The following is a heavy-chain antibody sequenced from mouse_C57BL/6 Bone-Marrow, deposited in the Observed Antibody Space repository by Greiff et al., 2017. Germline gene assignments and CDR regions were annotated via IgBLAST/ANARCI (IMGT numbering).Heavy chain of an antibody. J-gene: IGHJ4*01. CDR1: GYSITSDY. CDR2: ISYSGST. V-gene: IGHV3-8*01. CDR3: ARDYGSSPLYYAMDY. D-gene: IGHD1-1*01. Sequence: VQLKQSGPGLAKPSQTLSLTCSVTGYSITSDYWNWIRKFPGNKLEYMGYISYSGSTYYNPSLKSRISITRDTSKNQYYLQLNSVTTEDTATYYCARDYGSSPLYYAMDYWGQGTSVTVSS.